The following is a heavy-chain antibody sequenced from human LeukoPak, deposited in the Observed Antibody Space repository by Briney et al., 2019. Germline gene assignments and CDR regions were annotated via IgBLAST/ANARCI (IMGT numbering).Heavy chain of an antibody. CDR2: VSLDGGTT. V-gene: IGHV3-74*01. Sequence: PGGSLRLSCVGYGFTFSSYWMHWVRQSPGEGLVWVARVSLDGGTTSYADSVKGRFTISRDNAENTLYLDMDSLRVDDTAVYYCARARAKLWRAYSSPDFWGQGTLVAVSS. D-gene: IGHD3-3*01. CDR1: GFTFSSYW. J-gene: IGHJ4*02. CDR3: ARARAKLWRAYSSPDF.